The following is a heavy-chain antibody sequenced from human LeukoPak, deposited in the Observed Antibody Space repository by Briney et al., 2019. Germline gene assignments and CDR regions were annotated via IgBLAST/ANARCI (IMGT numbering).Heavy chain of an antibody. CDR3: ARGGLGGDILTGYLVGG. V-gene: IGHV4-59*01. D-gene: IGHD3-9*01. J-gene: IGHJ4*02. Sequence: SETLSLTCTVSGGSISSYYWSWIRQPPGKGLEWIGYIYYSGSTNYNPSLKSRVTISVDTSKNQFSLKLSSVTAADTAVYYCARGGLGGDILTGYLVGGWGQGTLVTVSS. CDR2: IYYSGST. CDR1: GGSISSYY.